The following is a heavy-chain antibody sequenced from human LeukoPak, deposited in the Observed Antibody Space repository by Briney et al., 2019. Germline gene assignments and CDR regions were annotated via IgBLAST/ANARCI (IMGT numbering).Heavy chain of an antibody. V-gene: IGHV3-11*01. CDR1: GFTFSDYY. D-gene: IGHD3-3*01. CDR3: ARARITIFGVVRGNYYFDY. CDR2: ISSSGSTI. Sequence: GGSLRLSCAASGFTFSDYYMSWIRQAPGKGLEGVSYISSSGSTIYYADSVKGRFTIYRDNAKNSLYLQMNSLRAEDTAVYYCARARITIFGVVRGNYYFDYWGQGTLVTVSS. J-gene: IGHJ4*02.